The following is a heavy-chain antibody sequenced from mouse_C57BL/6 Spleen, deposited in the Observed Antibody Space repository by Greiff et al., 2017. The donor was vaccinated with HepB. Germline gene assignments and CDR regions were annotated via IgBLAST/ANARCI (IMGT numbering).Heavy chain of an antibody. J-gene: IGHJ3*01. D-gene: IGHD1-2*01. Sequence: QVQLQQSGPELVKPGASVKISCKASGYAFSSSWMNWVKQRPGKGLEWIGRIYPGDGDTNYNGKFKGKATLTADKSSSTAYMQLSSLTSEDSAVYFCAPYYGQGGFAYWGQGTLVTVSA. CDR3: APYYGQGGFAY. CDR1: GYAFSSSW. CDR2: IYPGDGDT. V-gene: IGHV1-82*01.